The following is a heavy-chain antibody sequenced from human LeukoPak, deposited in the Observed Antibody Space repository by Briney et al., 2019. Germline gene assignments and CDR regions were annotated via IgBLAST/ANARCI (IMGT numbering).Heavy chain of an antibody. D-gene: IGHD3-22*01. Sequence: SETLSLTCTVSGGSISSYYWSWIRQPPGKGLEWIGYIYYSGSTNYNPSPKSRVTISVDTSKNQFSLKLSSVTAADTAVYYCAIYYYDSSGYYLPTDYWGQGTLVTVSS. J-gene: IGHJ4*02. V-gene: IGHV4-59*01. CDR2: IYYSGST. CDR3: AIYYYDSSGYYLPTDY. CDR1: GGSISSYY.